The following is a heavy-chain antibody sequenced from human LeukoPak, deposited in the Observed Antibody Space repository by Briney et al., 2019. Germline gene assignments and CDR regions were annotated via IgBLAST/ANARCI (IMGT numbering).Heavy chain of an antibody. CDR2: IYSGGST. V-gene: IGHV3-53*01. CDR1: GFTVSSNY. J-gene: IGHJ4*02. D-gene: IGHD3-10*01. CDR3: ARDGPYGSGSYCH. Sequence: GGSLRLSCAASGFTVSSNYMSWVRQAPGKGLEWVSVIYSGGSTYYADSVKGRFTISRDNSKNTLYLQMNSLRAEDTAVYYCARDGPYGSGSYCHWGQGTLVTVSS.